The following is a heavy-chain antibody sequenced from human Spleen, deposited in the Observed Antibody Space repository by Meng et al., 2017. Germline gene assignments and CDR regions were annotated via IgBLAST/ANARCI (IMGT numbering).Heavy chain of an antibody. Sequence: QVQLQESGPGLVKPSETLSLTCAVSGGSISSDTWWRWVRQPPGKGLEWIGEIYHSGSPNSNPSLKSRVTISVDKSKNQFSLNLTSVTAADTAVYYCAREWYISGRYYFDYWGQGTLVTVSS. J-gene: IGHJ4*02. CDR2: IYHSGSP. CDR1: GGSISSDTW. D-gene: IGHD6-19*01. V-gene: IGHV4-4*02. CDR3: AREWYISGRYYFDY.